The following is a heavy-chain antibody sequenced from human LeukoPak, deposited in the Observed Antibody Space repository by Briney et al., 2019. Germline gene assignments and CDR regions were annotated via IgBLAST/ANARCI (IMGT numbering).Heavy chain of an antibody. J-gene: IGHJ4*02. Sequence: ASVKVCFKASGYTLTSYFMHWVRQAPGQGLEWMGIINPSGGNTGYAQKFQGRLSMTRDTSTNTVYMVLRSLRSEDTAVYYCARGMSTEFDYWGQGTLDTVSS. V-gene: IGHV1-46*01. CDR2: INPSGGNT. CDR1: GYTLTSYF. CDR3: ARGMSTEFDY.